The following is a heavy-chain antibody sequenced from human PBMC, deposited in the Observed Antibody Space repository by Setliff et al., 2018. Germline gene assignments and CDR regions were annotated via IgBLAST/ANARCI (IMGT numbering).Heavy chain of an antibody. D-gene: IGHD6-19*01. CDR3: AREQWLDPPGYYYMDV. J-gene: IGHJ6*03. CDR2: IYIGGSA. V-gene: IGHV4-4*07. CDR1: GGSISSYY. Sequence: LSLTCTVSGGSISSYYWSWIRQPAGKGLEWIGHIYIGGSANYNPSLKSRVTMSIDTSKNQFSLKLNSVTAADMAVYYCAREQWLDPPGYYYMDVWAKGTRSPSP.